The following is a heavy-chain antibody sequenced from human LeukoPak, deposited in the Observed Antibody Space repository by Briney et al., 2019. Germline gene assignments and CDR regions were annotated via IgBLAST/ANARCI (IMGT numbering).Heavy chain of an antibody. CDR1: GFTFTSSA. Sequence: SVKVSCKASGFTFTSSAVQWVRQARGQRLEWIGWIVVGSGNTNYAQKFQGRVTITRDMSTSTAYMELSSLRSEDTAVYYCAALSIVGHFFDYWGQGTLVTVSS. CDR2: IVVGSGNT. V-gene: IGHV1-58*01. D-gene: IGHD1-26*01. CDR3: AALSIVGHFFDY. J-gene: IGHJ4*02.